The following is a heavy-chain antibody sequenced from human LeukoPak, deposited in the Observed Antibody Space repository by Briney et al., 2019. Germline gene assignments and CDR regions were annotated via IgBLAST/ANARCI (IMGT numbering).Heavy chain of an antibody. D-gene: IGHD2-8*01. CDR1: GGSISSYY. J-gene: IGHJ4*02. CDR2: IYYSGST. V-gene: IGHV4-59*01. CDR3: STTGTIWAPLGY. Sequence: SETLSLTCTVSGGSISSYYWSWIRQPPGKGLEWIGYIYYSGSTNYNPSLKSRVTISVDTSKNQFSFKLSYVTAADEAVYYCSTTGTIWAPLGYWGPGTPVTVS.